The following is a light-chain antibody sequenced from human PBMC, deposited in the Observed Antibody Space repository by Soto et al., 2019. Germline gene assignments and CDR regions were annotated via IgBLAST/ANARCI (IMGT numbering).Light chain of an antibody. CDR3: QHYNNWPPLT. J-gene: IGKJ4*01. CDR2: GAS. Sequence: EIVLTQSPGTLSLSPGERASLSCRASQSIANSLAWYQQKPGQAPRLLIFGASNRATGIPDRFSGSGSGTEFTLTISSLQSADFAVYYCQHYNNWPPLTFXGGTKVDIK. CDR1: QSIANS. V-gene: IGKV3D-15*01.